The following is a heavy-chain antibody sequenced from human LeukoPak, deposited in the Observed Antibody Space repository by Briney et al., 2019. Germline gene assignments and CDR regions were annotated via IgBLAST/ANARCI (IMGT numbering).Heavy chain of an antibody. V-gene: IGHV3-30*18. CDR2: ISYDGSNK. D-gene: IGHD4-11*01. CDR3: AKDSKWFDP. CDR1: GFTFSSYG. J-gene: IGHJ5*02. Sequence: GSLRLSCGASGFTFSSYGMHWVRQAPGKGLEWVAVISYDGSNKYYADSVKGRFTISRDNSKNTLYLQMNSLRAEDTAVYYCAKDSKWFDPWGQGTLVTVSS.